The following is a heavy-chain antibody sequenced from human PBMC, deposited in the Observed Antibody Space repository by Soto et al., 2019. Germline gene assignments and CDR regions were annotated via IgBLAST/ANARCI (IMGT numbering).Heavy chain of an antibody. CDR1: GGSISSSNW. CDR3: ARDLRGVKFEVVYYYYGMDV. J-gene: IGHJ6*02. D-gene: IGHD3-10*01. Sequence: SETLSLTCAVSGGSISSSNWWSWVRQPPGKGLEWIGEIYHSGSTNYNPSLKSRVTISVDKSKNQFSLKLSSVTAADTAVYYCARDLRGVKFEVVYYYYGMDVWGQGTTVTVSS. V-gene: IGHV4-4*02. CDR2: IYHSGST.